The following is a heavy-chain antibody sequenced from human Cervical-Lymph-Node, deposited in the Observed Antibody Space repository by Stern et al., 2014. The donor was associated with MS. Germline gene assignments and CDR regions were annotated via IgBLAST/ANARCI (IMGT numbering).Heavy chain of an antibody. V-gene: IGHV3-9*01. CDR1: GFTFDDYA. D-gene: IGHD6-19*01. J-gene: IGHJ4*02. CDR3: VKSGGAFSSGWYGHNFDN. CDR2: ISRNGDSI. Sequence: VQLVESGGGLAQPGRSLRLSCAASGFTFDDYAMHWVRQAPGRGLEWVSGISRNGDSIGTVDAVTGRFTISRDNAKNSLYLQMNSLRGDDTALYYCVKSGGAFSSGWYGHNFDNWGQGTLVTVSS.